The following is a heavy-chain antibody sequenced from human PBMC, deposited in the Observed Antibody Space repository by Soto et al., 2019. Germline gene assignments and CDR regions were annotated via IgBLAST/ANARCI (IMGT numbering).Heavy chain of an antibody. Sequence: RRSFRLSCGGSGFILSRYAKSGGRHAPGKGLEWVSAISGSGGSTYYADSVKGRFTISRDNSKNTLYLQMNSLRAEDTAVYYCAKVPYDILTGYSTYYFGYWGQGT. V-gene: IGHV3-23*01. CDR2: ISGSGGST. CDR1: GFILSRYA. CDR3: AKVPYDILTGYSTYYFGY. J-gene: IGHJ4*02. D-gene: IGHD3-9*01.